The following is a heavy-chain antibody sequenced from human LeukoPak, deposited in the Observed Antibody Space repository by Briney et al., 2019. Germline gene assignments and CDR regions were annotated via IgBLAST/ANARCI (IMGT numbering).Heavy chain of an antibody. CDR2: IKTDGSIT. D-gene: IGHD5-12*01. Sequence: GGSLRLSCAASGFSFSVYWMHWVRQAPGKGPVWVSRIKTDGSITDYADFVKGRFTISRDNAKNSLYLQMNSLRAEDTAVYYCAREPAVDIVATIWGYMDVWGKGTTVTVSS. J-gene: IGHJ6*03. CDR3: AREPAVDIVATIWGYMDV. V-gene: IGHV3-74*01. CDR1: GFSFSVYW.